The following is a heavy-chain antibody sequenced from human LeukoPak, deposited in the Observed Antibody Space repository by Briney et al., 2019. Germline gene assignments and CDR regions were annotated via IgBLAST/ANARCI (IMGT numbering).Heavy chain of an antibody. J-gene: IGHJ3*02. CDR1: GFTFSSYW. Sequence: GGSLRLSCAASGFTFSSYWMSWVRQAPGKGLEWVANIKQDGSEKYYVDSVKGRFTISRDNAKNSLYLQMNSLRAEDTALYYCAKDRGIAVAVDAFDIWGQGTMVTVSS. CDR2: IKQDGSEK. D-gene: IGHD6-19*01. V-gene: IGHV3-7*03. CDR3: AKDRGIAVAVDAFDI.